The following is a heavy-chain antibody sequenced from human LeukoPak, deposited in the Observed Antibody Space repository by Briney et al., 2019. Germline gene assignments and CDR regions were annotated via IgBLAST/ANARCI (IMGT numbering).Heavy chain of an antibody. CDR2: INPNSGGT. CDR3: ARDAGRYCSSTSCYSLVYFQH. Sequence: ASVKVSCKASGYTFTGYYMHWVRQAPGQGLEWMGWINPNSGGTNYAQKFQGRVTMTRDTSISTAYMELSRLRSDDTAVYYCARDAGRYCSSTSCYSLVYFQHWGQGTLVTVSS. J-gene: IGHJ1*01. CDR1: GYTFTGYY. D-gene: IGHD2-2*02. V-gene: IGHV1-2*02.